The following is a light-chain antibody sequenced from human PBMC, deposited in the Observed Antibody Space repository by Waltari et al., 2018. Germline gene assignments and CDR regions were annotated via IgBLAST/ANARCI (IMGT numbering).Light chain of an antibody. CDR1: SSDIGYYNY. Sequence: QSALTQPASVSGSPGQSITISCTGTSSDIGYYNYVSWYQHHPGTAPTPMIYDVSNRPSGVSNRFSGSKSGDTASLTISGLQAEDEAEYYCSSFTTRNTWVFGGGTKLTVL. V-gene: IGLV2-14*03. CDR3: SSFTTRNTWV. CDR2: DVS. J-gene: IGLJ3*02.